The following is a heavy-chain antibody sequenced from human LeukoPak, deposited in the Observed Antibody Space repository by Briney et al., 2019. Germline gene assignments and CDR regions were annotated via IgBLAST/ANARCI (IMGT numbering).Heavy chain of an antibody. J-gene: IGHJ4*02. CDR2: IYPGDSDA. CDR1: GYGFSNYW. V-gene: IGHV5-51*01. CDR3: ATPATAYSLFDY. D-gene: IGHD3-9*01. Sequence: GECLKISFKGSGYGFSNYWIGWVRPMPGKGLEWMGLIYPGDSDARYSPSFRRQVTISADKSISTAYLQWSSLKASDTAMYYCATPATAYSLFDYWGQGTLVTVSS.